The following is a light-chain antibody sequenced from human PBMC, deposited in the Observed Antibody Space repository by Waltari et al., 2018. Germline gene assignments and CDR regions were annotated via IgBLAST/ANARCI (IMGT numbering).Light chain of an antibody. J-gene: IGKJ1*01. CDR2: WAS. Sequence: DIVMTQSPDSLAVSLGERATINCKSSQSVLYSSNNKDYLAWFQQKPGQPPKLPISWASTRESGVPDRFSGSGSGTDFTLTISSLQAEDVAVYYCQQYYSTVRTFGQGTKVEIK. CDR1: QSVLYSSNNKDY. V-gene: IGKV4-1*01. CDR3: QQYYSTVRT.